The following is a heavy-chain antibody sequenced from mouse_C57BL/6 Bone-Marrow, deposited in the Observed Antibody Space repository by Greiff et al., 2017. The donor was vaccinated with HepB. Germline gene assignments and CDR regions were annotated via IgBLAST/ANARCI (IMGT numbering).Heavy chain of an antibody. CDR2: IYPRDGST. CDR1: GYTFTSYD. D-gene: IGHD1-1*01. Sequence: QVHVKQSGPELVKPGASVKLSCKASGYTFTSYDINWVKQRPGQGLEWIGWIYPRDGSTKYNEKFKGKATLTVDTSSSTAYMELHSLTSEDSAVYFCARPVVSPHWYFDVWGTGTTVTVSS. J-gene: IGHJ1*03. V-gene: IGHV1-85*01. CDR3: ARPVVSPHWYFDV.